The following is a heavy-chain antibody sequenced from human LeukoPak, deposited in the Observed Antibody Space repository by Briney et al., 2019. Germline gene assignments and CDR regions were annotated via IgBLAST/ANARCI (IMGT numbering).Heavy chain of an antibody. V-gene: IGHV3-11*01. J-gene: IGHJ4*02. CDR3: ARDRPFYSNQLLFFDS. CDR2: ISHTGNTI. D-gene: IGHD2/OR15-2a*01. Sequence: GGSLRLSCAVSGFTFSDYNMSWVRQAPGKGLEWLSYISHTGNTIYYADSVKGRFTISRDSAKNSLYLQMNSLRAEDTAMYYCARDRPFYSNQLLFFDSWGQGTLVTVSS. CDR1: GFTFSDYN.